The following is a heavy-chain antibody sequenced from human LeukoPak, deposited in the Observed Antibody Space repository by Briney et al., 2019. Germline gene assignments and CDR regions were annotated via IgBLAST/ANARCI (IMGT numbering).Heavy chain of an antibody. CDR2: IIPGGSST. CDR3: ARLLILGLCSPNSCGGWNY. CDR1: GYIFTSHW. J-gene: IGHJ4*02. Sequence: GESLKISCKGSGYIFTSHWIGWVRQMPGKGLEWMGIIIPGGSSTIYCPSFQGQVAIFSDKSINNAYLQWSSLKASDTAMYNCARLLILGLCSPNSCGGWNYWGQGTLVTVSS. D-gene: IGHD2-15*01. V-gene: IGHV5-51*01.